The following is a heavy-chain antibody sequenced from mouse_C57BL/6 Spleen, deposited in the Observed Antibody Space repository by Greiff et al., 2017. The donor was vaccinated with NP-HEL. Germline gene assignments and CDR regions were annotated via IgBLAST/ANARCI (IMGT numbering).Heavy chain of an antibody. CDR2: IDPETGGT. D-gene: IGHD1-1*01. V-gene: IGHV1-15*01. J-gene: IGHJ1*03. Sequence: QVQLQQSGAELVRPGASVTLSCKASGYTFTDYEMHWVKQTPVHGLEWIGAIDPETGGTAYNQKFKGKAILTADKSSSTAYMELRSLTSEDSAVYYCTRSSSYWYFDVWGTGTTVTVSS. CDR3: TRSSSYWYFDV. CDR1: GYTFTDYE.